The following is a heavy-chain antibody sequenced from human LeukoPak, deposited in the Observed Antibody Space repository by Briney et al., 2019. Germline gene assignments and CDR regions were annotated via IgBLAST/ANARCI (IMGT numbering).Heavy chain of an antibody. Sequence: SETLSLTCTVSDYSISSGYYWGWIRQPPGKGLEWIGSMYHSGNTYYNPSLKSRITISVDTSKNQFSLKLSSVTAADTAVYYCARDLITGSGSITLIHDAFDIWGQGTMVTVSS. J-gene: IGHJ3*02. D-gene: IGHD3-10*01. CDR3: ARDLITGSGSITLIHDAFDI. CDR1: DYSISSGYY. V-gene: IGHV4-38-2*02. CDR2: MYHSGNT.